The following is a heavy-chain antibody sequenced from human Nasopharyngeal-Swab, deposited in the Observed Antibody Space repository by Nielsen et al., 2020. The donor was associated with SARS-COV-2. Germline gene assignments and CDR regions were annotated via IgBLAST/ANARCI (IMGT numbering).Heavy chain of an antibody. CDR2: IKSKTDGGTT. V-gene: IGHV3-15*01. D-gene: IGHD1/OR15-1a*01. CDR1: GFTFNNVW. J-gene: IGHJ4*02. CDR3: TTGVEHVY. Sequence: GESLKISCAASGFTFNNVWMSWVRQAPGKGLECVGRIKSKTDGGTTDYAAPVKGRFTVSRDASKNTLSLQMNSLITGDTAVYHCTTGVEHVYWGQGTLVTVSS.